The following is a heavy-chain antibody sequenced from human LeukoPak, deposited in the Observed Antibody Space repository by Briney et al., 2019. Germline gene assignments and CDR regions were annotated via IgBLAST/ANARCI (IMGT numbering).Heavy chain of an antibody. J-gene: IGHJ6*02. V-gene: IGHV4-59*08. CDR2: IYYSGST. CDR1: GGSISSYY. Sequence: SETLSLTCTVSGGSISSYYWSWIRQPPGKGLEWIGYIYYSGSTNYNPCLKSRVTISVDTSKNQFSLKLSSVTAADTAVYYCAVSDYYYGMDVWGQGTTVTVAS. CDR3: AVSDYYYGMDV. D-gene: IGHD2/OR15-2a*01.